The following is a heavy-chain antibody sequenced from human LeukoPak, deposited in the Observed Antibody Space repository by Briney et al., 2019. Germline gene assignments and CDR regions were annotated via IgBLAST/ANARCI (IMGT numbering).Heavy chain of an antibody. CDR2: INHSGST. J-gene: IGHJ4*02. V-gene: IGHV4-34*01. Sequence: SETLSLTCAVYGRSFSGYYWSWIRQPPGKGLEWIGEINHSGSTNYNPSLKSRVTISVDTSKNQFSLKLSSVTAADTAVYYCARWETTGNFDYWGQGTLVTVSS. D-gene: IGHD4-17*01. CDR3: ARWETTGNFDY. CDR1: GRSFSGYY.